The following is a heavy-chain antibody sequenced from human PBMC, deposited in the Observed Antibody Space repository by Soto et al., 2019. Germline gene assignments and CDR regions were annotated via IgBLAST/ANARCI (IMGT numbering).Heavy chain of an antibody. CDR3: ARDSARDYYDSSGYGSPVDY. Sequence: SVKVSCKASGGTFSSYAISWVRQAPGQGLEWMGGIIPIFGTANYAQKFQGRVTITADESTSTAYMELSSLRSEDTAVYYCARDSARDYYDSSGYGSPVDYWGQGTLVTVSS. J-gene: IGHJ4*02. CDR2: IIPIFGTA. CDR1: GGTFSSYA. V-gene: IGHV1-69*13. D-gene: IGHD3-22*01.